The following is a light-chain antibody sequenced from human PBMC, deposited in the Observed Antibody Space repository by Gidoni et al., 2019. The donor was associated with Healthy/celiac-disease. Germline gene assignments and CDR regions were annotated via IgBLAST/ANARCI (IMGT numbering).Light chain of an antibody. V-gene: IGKV1-5*01. CDR2: DAS. Sequence: DIQMTQSPSTLSASVGDRVTITCRASQSISSWLAWYQRKPGKAPKLLIYDASSLESGVPSRFSGRGSGTEFTLTISSLQPDDFATYYCQQYNSYLITFGQGTRLEIK. CDR3: QQYNSYLIT. CDR1: QSISSW. J-gene: IGKJ5*01.